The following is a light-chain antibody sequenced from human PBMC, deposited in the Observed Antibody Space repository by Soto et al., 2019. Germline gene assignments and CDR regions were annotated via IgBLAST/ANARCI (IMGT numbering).Light chain of an antibody. Sequence: QSALTQPPSASGSPGQSVTISCTGTKNDIGVYDFVSWYQHHPGKAPRLIIYEVVQPPSGVPDRFSGSKSGNTASLTVSGLQAADEADYYCISYIPSTTTHWVFGGGTKLTVL. V-gene: IGLV2-8*01. CDR2: EVV. J-gene: IGLJ3*02. CDR1: KNDIGVYDF. CDR3: ISYIPSTTTHWV.